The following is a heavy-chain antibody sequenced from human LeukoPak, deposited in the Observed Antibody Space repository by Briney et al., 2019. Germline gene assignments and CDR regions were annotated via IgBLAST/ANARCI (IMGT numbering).Heavy chain of an antibody. Sequence: PGGSLRLSCVASGFSFNIYAMNWVRQAPGKGLEWISAISSSGGTAYYADSVKGRFTISRDNAKNSLYLQMNSLRAEDTAVYYCARDRSTIFGVPMAGYMDVWGKGTTVTVSS. J-gene: IGHJ6*03. CDR3: ARDRSTIFGVPMAGYMDV. CDR1: GFSFNIYA. V-gene: IGHV3-23*01. CDR2: ISSSGGTA. D-gene: IGHD3-3*01.